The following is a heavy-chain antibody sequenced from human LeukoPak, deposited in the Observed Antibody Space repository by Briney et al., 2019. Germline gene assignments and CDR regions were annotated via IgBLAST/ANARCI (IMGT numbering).Heavy chain of an antibody. J-gene: IGHJ4*02. CDR1: GFTFSSYA. CDR2: ISSSGSTI. D-gene: IGHD1-26*01. Sequence: GGSLRLSCAASGFTFSSYAMSWVRQAPGKGLEWVSYISSSGSTIYYADSVKGRFTISRDNAKNSLYLQMNSLRAEDTAVYYCATTPVGHYFDRWGQGTLVTVSS. CDR3: ATTPVGHYFDR. V-gene: IGHV3-48*04.